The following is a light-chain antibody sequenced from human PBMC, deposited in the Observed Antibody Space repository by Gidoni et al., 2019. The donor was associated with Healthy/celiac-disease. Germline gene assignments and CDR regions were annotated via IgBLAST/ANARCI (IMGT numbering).Light chain of an antibody. CDR2: DES. J-gene: IGKJ2*01. V-gene: IGKV3-11*01. CDR3: KQRSNWSSYP. CDR1: QGVSSY. Sequence: EIVLARSAATLSLSAGERATLSCRASQGVSSYLAWYQQKHGQAPRLLIYDESNMATGIPARFSGSESGTDFTLSISSLEPEDFAVYYCKQRSNWSSYPFGQXTKLEIK.